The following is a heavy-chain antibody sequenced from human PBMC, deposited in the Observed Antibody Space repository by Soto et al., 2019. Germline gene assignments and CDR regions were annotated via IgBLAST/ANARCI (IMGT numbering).Heavy chain of an antibody. D-gene: IGHD6-6*01. Sequence: GGSLRLSCAASGFTFDDYAMHWVRQAPGKGLEWVSGISWNSGSIGYADSVKGRFTISRDNAKNSLYLQMNSLRAEDTALYYCAKGGFGIAARLDYWGQGTLVTVSS. CDR2: ISWNSGSI. J-gene: IGHJ4*02. V-gene: IGHV3-9*01. CDR1: GFTFDDYA. CDR3: AKGGFGIAARLDY.